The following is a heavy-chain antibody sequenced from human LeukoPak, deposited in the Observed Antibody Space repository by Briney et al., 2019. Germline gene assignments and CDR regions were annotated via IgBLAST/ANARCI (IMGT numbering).Heavy chain of an antibody. D-gene: IGHD3-16*01. Sequence: SETLSLTCTVSGGAIRNYYWTWIRQPPGKGLEWIGYIYHSGSTKYNPSLKSRVTISLDTSKNQFSLKLSSVTAADTAVYYCARVPLGGYYGMDVWGQGTTVTVSS. CDR2: IYHSGST. CDR1: GGAIRNYY. V-gene: IGHV4-59*12. J-gene: IGHJ6*02. CDR3: ARVPLGGYYGMDV.